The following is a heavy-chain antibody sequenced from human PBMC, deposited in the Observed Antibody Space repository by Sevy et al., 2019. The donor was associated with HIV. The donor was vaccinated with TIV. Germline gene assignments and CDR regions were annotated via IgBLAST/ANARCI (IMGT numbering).Heavy chain of an antibody. CDR3: ARVGTIFSLLGYFDY. D-gene: IGHD3-3*01. CDR1: GNTFTVYY. Sequence: ASVKVSCKASGNTFTVYYMYWVRQAPGQGLEWMGWINPNSGGTNYAQKFQGRVTMTSDTSINTDYMELSRLRSDDTAVYYCARVGTIFSLLGYFDYWGQGTLVTVSS. V-gene: IGHV1-2*02. CDR2: INPNSGGT. J-gene: IGHJ4*02.